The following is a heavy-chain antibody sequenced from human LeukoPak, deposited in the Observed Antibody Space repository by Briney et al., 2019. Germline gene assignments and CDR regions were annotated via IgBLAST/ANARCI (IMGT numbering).Heavy chain of an antibody. CDR1: GFTFSGSA. CDR3: TRLSGDDILTGYDYYYFDY. J-gene: IGHJ4*02. Sequence: SGGSLRLSCAASGFTFSGSAMHWVRQASGKGLEWVGRIRSKANSYATAYAASVKGRFTISRDDSKNTAYLQMNSLKTEDTAVYYCTRLSGDDILTGYDYYYFDYWGQGTLVTVSS. CDR2: IRSKANSYAT. D-gene: IGHD3-9*01. V-gene: IGHV3-73*01.